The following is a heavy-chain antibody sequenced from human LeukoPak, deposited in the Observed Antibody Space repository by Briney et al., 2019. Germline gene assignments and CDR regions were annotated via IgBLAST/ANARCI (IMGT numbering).Heavy chain of an antibody. Sequence: ASVKVSCRASGGTFSSYAISWVRQAPGQGLEWMGRIIPILGIANYAQKFQGRATITADKSTSTAYMELSSLRSEDTAVYYCARDSNDSSSWYYYYYGMDVWGQGTTVTVSS. D-gene: IGHD6-13*01. V-gene: IGHV1-69*04. CDR2: IIPILGIA. CDR3: ARDSNDSSSWYYYYYGMDV. CDR1: GGTFSSYA. J-gene: IGHJ6*02.